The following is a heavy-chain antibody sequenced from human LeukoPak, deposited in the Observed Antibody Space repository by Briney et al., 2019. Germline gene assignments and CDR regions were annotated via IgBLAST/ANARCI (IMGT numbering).Heavy chain of an antibody. V-gene: IGHV4-31*03. Sequence: SQTPSLTCTVSGGSISSGGYYWSWIRQHPGKGLEWIGYIYYSGSTYYNPSLKSRVTISVDTSKNQFSLKLSSVTAADTAVYYCARALWFGELSTNNWFDPWGQGTLVTVSS. J-gene: IGHJ5*02. CDR2: IYYSGST. CDR3: ARALWFGELSTNNWFDP. D-gene: IGHD3-10*01. CDR1: GGSISSGGYY.